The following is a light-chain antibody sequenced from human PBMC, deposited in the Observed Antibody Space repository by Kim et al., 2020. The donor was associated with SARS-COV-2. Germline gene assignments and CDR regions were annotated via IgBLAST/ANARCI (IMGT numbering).Light chain of an antibody. Sequence: EIVMTQSPATLSVSPGERATLSCRASQSVSSNLAWYQQQPGQAPRLLIYGASTRATGIPARFSGSGSGTEFTLTISSLQSEDFAVYYCQQYNNRSLTFGGGTKVDIK. V-gene: IGKV3-15*01. CDR3: QQYNNRSLT. CDR2: GAS. J-gene: IGKJ4*01. CDR1: QSVSSN.